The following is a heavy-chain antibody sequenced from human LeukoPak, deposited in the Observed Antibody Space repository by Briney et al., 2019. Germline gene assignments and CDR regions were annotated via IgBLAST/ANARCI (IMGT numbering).Heavy chain of an antibody. Sequence: PSETLSLTCTVSGYSITSIYCWGWIRQPPGKGLEWIGSICHSGSTYYNPSLESRVTISIDTSKNQFSLKLSSVTAADTAVYYCARGNYAPRPEYWGQGTLVTVYS. D-gene: IGHD4-11*01. CDR2: ICHSGST. CDR3: ARGNYAPRPEY. V-gene: IGHV4-38-2*02. CDR1: GYSITSIYC. J-gene: IGHJ4*02.